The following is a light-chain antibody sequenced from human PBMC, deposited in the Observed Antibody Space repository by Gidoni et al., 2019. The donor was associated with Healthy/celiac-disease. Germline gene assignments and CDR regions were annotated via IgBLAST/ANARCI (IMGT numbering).Light chain of an antibody. CDR1: KGISSY. CDR3: QQLNSYPL. V-gene: IGKV1-9*01. CDR2: AAS. J-gene: IGKJ4*01. Sequence: DIQLTPSPSFLSASVGDIVTITCRASKGISSYLAWYQQKPEKAPNLLIYAASTLQRGVPSRFSGSGSVTEFTLTISSLQPEYVATYYCQQLNSYPLFGGGTKVEIK.